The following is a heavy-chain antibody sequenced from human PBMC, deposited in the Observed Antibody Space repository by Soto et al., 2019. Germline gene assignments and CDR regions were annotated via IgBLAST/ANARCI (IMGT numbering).Heavy chain of an antibody. CDR3: AKHRGSGNWFDP. CDR1: GFTFISYG. CDR2: ISYDGSNK. Sequence: GGSLTLSCAASGFTFISYGMHWVREAPGKGLEWVAVISYDGSNKYYADSVKGRFTISRDNSKNTLYLQMNSLRAEDTAVYYCAKHRGSGNWFDPWGQGTLVTVSS. V-gene: IGHV3-30*18. J-gene: IGHJ5*02.